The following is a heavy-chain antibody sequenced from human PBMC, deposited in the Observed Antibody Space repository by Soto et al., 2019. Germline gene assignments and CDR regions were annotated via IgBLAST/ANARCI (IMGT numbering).Heavy chain of an antibody. CDR1: GGSISSGDYY. D-gene: IGHD3-10*01. CDR2: IYYSGST. J-gene: IGHJ4*02. Sequence: SETLSLTCTVSGGSISSGDYYWSWIRQPPGKGLEWIGYIYYSGSTYYNPSLKSRVTISLDTSKNQFSLKLSSVTAADTAVYYCAHRTLLWFGELSSYYFDSWGQGTLVTVSS. CDR3: AHRTLLWFGELSSYYFDS. V-gene: IGHV4-30-4*01.